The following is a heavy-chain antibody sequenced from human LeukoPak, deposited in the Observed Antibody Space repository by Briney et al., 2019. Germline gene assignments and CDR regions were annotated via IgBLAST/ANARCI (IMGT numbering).Heavy chain of an antibody. J-gene: IGHJ3*02. Sequence: GGSLRLSCAAPGFTFSSYGMHWVRQAPGKGLEWVAFIRYDGSNKYYADSVKGRFTISRDNSKNTLYLQMNSLRAEDTAVYYCAKDRSCLGKGLTYAFDIWGQGTMVTVSS. CDR1: GFTFSSYG. CDR2: IRYDGSNK. V-gene: IGHV3-30*02. D-gene: IGHD3-16*01. CDR3: AKDRSCLGKGLTYAFDI.